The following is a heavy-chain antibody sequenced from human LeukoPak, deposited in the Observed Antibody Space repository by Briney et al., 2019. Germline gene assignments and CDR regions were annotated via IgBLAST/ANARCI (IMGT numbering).Heavy chain of an antibody. Sequence: GGSLRLSCAASGFTFSSYAMSWVRQAPGKGLEWVSAISGSGGSTYYADSVKGRFTISRDNSKNTLYLQMNSLRAEDTAVYYCAKDRRGDSSSWYYFDYWGQGTLVTVSS. CDR1: GFTFSSYA. CDR3: AKDRRGDSSSWYYFDY. V-gene: IGHV3-23*01. D-gene: IGHD6-13*01. CDR2: ISGSGGST. J-gene: IGHJ4*02.